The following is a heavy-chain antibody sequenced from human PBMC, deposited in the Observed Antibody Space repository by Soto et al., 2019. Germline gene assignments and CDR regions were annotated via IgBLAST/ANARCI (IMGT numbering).Heavy chain of an antibody. V-gene: IGHV3-23*01. J-gene: IGHJ5*02. Sequence: GGSLRLSCAASGFAFPNYAMTWVRKAPGKGLEWVSAVTGSGSTAFYADSVKGRFTISRDNSNYTLYLQMDSLRAEDTALYFCAKPRVYCTNGVCPAASWGQGVLVTVSS. CDR2: VTGSGSTA. CDR1: GFAFPNYA. D-gene: IGHD2-8*01. CDR3: AKPRVYCTNGVCPAAS.